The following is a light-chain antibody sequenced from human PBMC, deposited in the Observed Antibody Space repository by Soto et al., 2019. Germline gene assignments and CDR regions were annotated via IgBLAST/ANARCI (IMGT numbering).Light chain of an antibody. Sequence: QSALPQPPSASGTPGQRVTISCSGSSSNIGSNYVYWYQQLPGTAPKLLIYSNNQRPSGVPDRFSGSKSGASASLAISGLRSEDEADYYCAAWDDSLSGYVFGTGTKGTVL. CDR1: SSNIGSNY. CDR3: AAWDDSLSGYV. J-gene: IGLJ1*01. V-gene: IGLV1-47*02. CDR2: SNN.